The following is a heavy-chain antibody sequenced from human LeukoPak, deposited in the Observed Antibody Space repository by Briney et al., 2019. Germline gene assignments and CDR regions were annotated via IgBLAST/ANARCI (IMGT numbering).Heavy chain of an antibody. Sequence: SETLSLTCTVSGGSISSYYWSWIRQPPGKGLEWIGYIYYSGSTNYNPSLKSRVTISVDTSKNQFSLKLTSVTAADTAVYYCARYDDFWSGYHAFDIWGQGTMVTVSS. J-gene: IGHJ3*02. D-gene: IGHD3-3*01. CDR3: ARYDDFWSGYHAFDI. CDR2: IYYSGST. V-gene: IGHV4-59*12. CDR1: GGSISSYY.